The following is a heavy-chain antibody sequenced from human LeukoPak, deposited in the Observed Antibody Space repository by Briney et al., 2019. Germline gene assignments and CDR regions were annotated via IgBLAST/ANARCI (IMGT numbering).Heavy chain of an antibody. CDR3: ARVSMVRGAAPYNWFDP. CDR1: GYTFSSYD. V-gene: IGHV1-8*01. Sequence: GASVKVSCKASGYTFSSYDIYWVRQATGQGLEWMGWMNPNSGNTGYAQKFQGRVTMTRNTSISTAYMELSSLRSEDTAVYYCARVSMVRGAAPYNWFDPWGQGTLVTVSS. J-gene: IGHJ5*02. CDR2: MNPNSGNT. D-gene: IGHD3-10*01.